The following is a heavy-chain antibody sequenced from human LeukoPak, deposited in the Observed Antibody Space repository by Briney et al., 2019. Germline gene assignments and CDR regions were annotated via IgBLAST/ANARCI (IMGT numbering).Heavy chain of an antibody. J-gene: IGHJ5*02. Sequence: GASVKVSCKTFGGTFRTHIFGWVRQAPGQGLEWMGKITPIIDSAKYSQKFRDRLTITGDSSTGTAYMELSSLTPEDTALYYCTRVNLRGSQYNWFDPWGQGTLVIVSS. CDR1: GGTFRTHI. CDR2: ITPIIDSA. V-gene: IGHV1-69*08. D-gene: IGHD1-26*01. CDR3: TRVNLRGSQYNWFDP.